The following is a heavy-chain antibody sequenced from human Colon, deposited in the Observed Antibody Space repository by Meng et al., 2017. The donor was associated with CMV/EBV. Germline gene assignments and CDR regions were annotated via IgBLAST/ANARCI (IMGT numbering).Heavy chain of an antibody. CDR2: INPDSGAT. V-gene: IGHV1-2*02. J-gene: IGHJ5*02. CDR1: GYTFSAYY. D-gene: IGHD1-20*01. Sequence: ASVKVSCKASGYTFSAYYIHWVRQAPGQGLEWMGWINPDSGATNYAQKFQNRVTMTRDTSVSAAYMEVTSLTFDDTAVYFCARGPTPDPYNRYEGWFDPWGQGTQVTV. CDR3: ARGPTPDPYNRYEGWFDP.